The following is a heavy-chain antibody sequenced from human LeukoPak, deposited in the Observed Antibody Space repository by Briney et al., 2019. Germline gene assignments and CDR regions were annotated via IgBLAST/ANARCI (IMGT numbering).Heavy chain of an antibody. V-gene: IGHV4-4*02. CDR2: IYHTGSA. CDR1: GGSISTSDW. D-gene: IGHD6-19*01. J-gene: IGHJ4*02. CDR3: ARAISSGWFE. Sequence: PSGTLSLTCAVSGGSISTSDWWSWVRQSPGKGLEWIGEIYHTGSANYNPSLKSRVTISMDKSNNQSSLNLNSVTAADTAVYYCARAISSGWFEWGQGTLVTVSS.